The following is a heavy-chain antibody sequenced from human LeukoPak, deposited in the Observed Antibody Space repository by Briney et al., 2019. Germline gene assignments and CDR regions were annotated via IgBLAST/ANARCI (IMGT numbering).Heavy chain of an antibody. J-gene: IGHJ6*02. D-gene: IGHD6-6*01. Sequence: KLSETLSLTCTVSGGSISSYYWSWIRQPPGKGLEWIGYIYYSGSTNYNPSLKSRVTISVDTSQNQFSLKLSSVTAADTAVYYCARDRSMSGRTSSYGMGVWGQGTTVTVSS. CDR2: IYYSGST. CDR1: GGSISSYY. CDR3: ARDRSMSGRTSSYGMGV. V-gene: IGHV4-59*01.